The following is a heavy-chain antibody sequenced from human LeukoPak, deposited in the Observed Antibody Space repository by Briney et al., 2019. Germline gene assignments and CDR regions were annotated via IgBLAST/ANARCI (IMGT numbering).Heavy chain of an antibody. D-gene: IGHD3-10*01. V-gene: IGHV3-23*01. CDR2: ISGSGGST. J-gene: IGHJ4*02. Sequence: PGGSLRLSCAASGFTFSSYAMSWVRQAPGKGLEWVSAISGSGGSTYYADSVKGRFTISRDNSKNTLYLRMNSLRAEDTAVYYCAKTYGSGSYYTDVPYYFDYWGQGTLVTVSS. CDR1: GFTFSSYA. CDR3: AKTYGSGSYYTDVPYYFDY.